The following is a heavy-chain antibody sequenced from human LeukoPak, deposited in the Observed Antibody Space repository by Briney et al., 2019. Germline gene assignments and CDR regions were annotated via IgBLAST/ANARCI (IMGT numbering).Heavy chain of an antibody. CDR2: IYYTGST. CDR1: GDSISTSNSY. D-gene: IGHD5-18*01. V-gene: IGHV4-39*07. Sequence: SETLSLTCTVSGDSISTSNSYWGWIRQPPGKGLEWIGSIYYTGSTYYNPSLKSRVTISVDTSKNQFSLKVRSVTAADTAVYYCARGTEGYSYGPVYYYYMDVWGKGTTVTVSS. J-gene: IGHJ6*03. CDR3: ARGTEGYSYGPVYYYYMDV.